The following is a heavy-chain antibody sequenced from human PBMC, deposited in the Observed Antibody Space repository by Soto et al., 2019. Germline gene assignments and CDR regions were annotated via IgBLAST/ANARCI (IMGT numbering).Heavy chain of an antibody. J-gene: IGHJ3*02. CDR1: GVSINSANW. V-gene: IGHV4-4*02. D-gene: IGHD2-15*01. CDR3: ARYCGGGSCYLGAFEI. Sequence: QMQLQESGPGLVKPSGTLSLTCTVSGVSINSANWWTWVRQSPGKGLEWIGEIYHSGSTNFNPSLKSRVTISVANSKNQFYLELTSVTAADTAVYYCARYCGGGSCYLGAFEIWGQGTMVTVSS. CDR2: IYHSGST.